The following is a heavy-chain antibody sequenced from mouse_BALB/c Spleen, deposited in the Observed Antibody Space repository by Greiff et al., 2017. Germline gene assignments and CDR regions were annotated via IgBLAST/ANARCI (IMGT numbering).Heavy chain of an antibody. D-gene: IGHD2-2*01. CDR1: GFTFSDYY. V-gene: IGHV5-4*02. CDR2: ISDGGSYT. J-gene: IGHJ4*01. Sequence: EVQVVESGGGLVKPGGSLKLSCAASGFTFSDYYMYWVRQTPEKRLEWVATISDGGSYTYYPDSVKGRFTISRDNAKNNLYLQMSSLKSEDTAMYYCAREGLRYAMDYWGQGTSVTVSS. CDR3: AREGLRYAMDY.